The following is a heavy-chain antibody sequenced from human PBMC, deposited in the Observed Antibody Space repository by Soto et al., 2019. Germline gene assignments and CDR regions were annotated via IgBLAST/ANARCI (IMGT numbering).Heavy chain of an antibody. V-gene: IGHV1-3*04. D-gene: IGHD5-18*01. J-gene: IGHJ6*02. CDR3: AKDLGYGYSYGYQSYYYGMDV. CDR1: GYTFSNYA. CDR2: ITTGNGNT. Sequence: ASVKVSCKASGYTFSNYAMHWVRQAPGERVEWMGWITTGNGNTKYSQKFQGRVTITRDTSASTAYMELSSLRSEDTAVYYCAKDLGYGYSYGYQSYYYGMDVWGQGTTVTVSS.